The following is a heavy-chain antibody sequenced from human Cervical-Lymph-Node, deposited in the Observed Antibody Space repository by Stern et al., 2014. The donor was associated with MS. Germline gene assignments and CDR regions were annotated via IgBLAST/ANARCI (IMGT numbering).Heavy chain of an antibody. CDR1: GFSFSDYG. J-gene: IGHJ4*02. CDR3: AKDLGGNAFDY. V-gene: IGHV3-30*18. D-gene: IGHD4-23*01. CDR2: ISYDGTHK. Sequence: VQLEESGGGVVQPGRSLRLSCAASGFSFSDYGIHWVRQAPGKALEWVAVISYDGTHKYYTDSVKGRGTISRDNSKNTVYLEMNSLRSDDTAVYYCAKDLGGNAFDYWGQGTLVIVSS.